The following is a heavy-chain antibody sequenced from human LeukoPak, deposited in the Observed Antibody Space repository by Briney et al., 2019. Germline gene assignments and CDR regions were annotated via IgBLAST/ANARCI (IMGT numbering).Heavy chain of an antibody. CDR1: GFTFSDYY. Sequence: GGSLRLSCAASGFTFSDYYMSWIRQAPGKGLEWVSYISSSGSTIYYADSVKGRFTISRDNSKNTLYLQMNSLRAEDTAVYYCAKDPYYYDSSGYYPPGDYWGQGTLVTVSS. CDR3: AKDPYYYDSSGYYPPGDY. J-gene: IGHJ4*02. V-gene: IGHV3-11*01. CDR2: ISSSGSTI. D-gene: IGHD3-22*01.